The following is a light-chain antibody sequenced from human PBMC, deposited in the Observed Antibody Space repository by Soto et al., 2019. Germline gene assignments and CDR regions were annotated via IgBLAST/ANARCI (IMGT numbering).Light chain of an antibody. CDR1: QSVGSN. Sequence: EIVLTHSPATLSVSPGERATLSCRASQSVGSNLAWYQQRPGQPPRLLIYDASTRANGIPARYSGGGSGTEFTLTISGLHYEHSAVYYGQLCNHWPYTFGQGTKLQIK. CDR3: QLCNHWPYT. J-gene: IGKJ2*01. V-gene: IGKV3-15*01. CDR2: DAS.